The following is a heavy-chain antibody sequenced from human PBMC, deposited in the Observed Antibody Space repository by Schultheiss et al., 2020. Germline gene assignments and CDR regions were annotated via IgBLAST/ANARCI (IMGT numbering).Heavy chain of an antibody. V-gene: IGHV3-33*08. J-gene: IGHJ4*02. Sequence: SLRLSCAASGFTFSSYVMHWVRQAPGKGLEWVAVIWYDGSNKYHADFVRGRFTISGDKSKNTLYLQMNSLRAEDTAVYYCAGRTAMARHFDYWGQGTLVTVSS. CDR3: AGRTAMARHFDY. CDR2: IWYDGSNK. CDR1: GFTFSSYV. D-gene: IGHD5-18*01.